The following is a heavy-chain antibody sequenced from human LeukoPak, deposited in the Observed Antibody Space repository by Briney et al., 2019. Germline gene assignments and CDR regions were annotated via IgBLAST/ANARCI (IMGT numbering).Heavy chain of an antibody. V-gene: IGHV3-23*01. CDR1: GFTFSTYA. CDR2: VSGSGGAT. Sequence: GGSLRLSCAASGFTFSTYAMTRVRQAPGKGLHWVSGVSGSGGATYYADSVRGRFTISRDNSKNTLYLKMNSLRAEDTAIYYCAKAGRVCTSSRCVASEIDSWGQGTLVTVSS. CDR3: AKAGRVCTSSRCVASEIDS. J-gene: IGHJ4*02. D-gene: IGHD2-2*01.